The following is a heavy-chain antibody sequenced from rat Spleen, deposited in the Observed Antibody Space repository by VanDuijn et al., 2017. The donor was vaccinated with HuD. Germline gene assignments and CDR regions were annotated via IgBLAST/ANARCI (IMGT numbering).Heavy chain of an antibody. CDR1: GFSFSNHY. Sequence: EVQLVESGGGLVHPGRSMKLSCAASGFSFSNHYMAWVRQTPTKGLEWVASINTGGGITYYRDSVKGRFTISRDNAKSTLYLQVDSLRSEDTATYYCARHGYYDGYYPYFDYWGQGVMVTVSS. D-gene: IGHD1-12*03. CDR3: ARHGYYDGYYPYFDY. V-gene: IGHV5-25*01. CDR2: INTGGGIT. J-gene: IGHJ2*01.